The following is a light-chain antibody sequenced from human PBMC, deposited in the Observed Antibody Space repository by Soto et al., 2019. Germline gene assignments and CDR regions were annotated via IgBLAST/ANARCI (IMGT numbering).Light chain of an antibody. V-gene: IGKV3-15*01. Sequence: EIVMTQSPATLSLSPGERATLSCRASQTIDNTLAWYQRKPGQAPRLLIYGASTRATGIPARFSGSGSGTEFTLTISSLQSEDFAVYYCQQYNNWPPVTFGQGTKVDIK. J-gene: IGKJ1*01. CDR1: QTIDNT. CDR2: GAS. CDR3: QQYNNWPPVT.